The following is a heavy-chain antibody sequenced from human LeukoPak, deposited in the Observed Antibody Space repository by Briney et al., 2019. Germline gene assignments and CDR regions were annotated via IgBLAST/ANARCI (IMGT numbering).Heavy chain of an antibody. CDR2: IWYDGSNK. CDR1: GFTFSSYW. J-gene: IGHJ4*02. D-gene: IGHD3-22*01. Sequence: GGSLRLSCAASGFTFSSYWMSWVRQAPGKGLEWVAVIWYDGSNKYYADSVKGRFTISRDNSKNTLYLQMNSLRAEDTAVYYCARVRSSYDSSGFDYWGQGTLVTVSS. CDR3: ARVRSSYDSSGFDY. V-gene: IGHV3-33*08.